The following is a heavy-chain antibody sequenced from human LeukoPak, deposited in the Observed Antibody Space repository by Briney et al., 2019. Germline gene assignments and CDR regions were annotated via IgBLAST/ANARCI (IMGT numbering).Heavy chain of an antibody. V-gene: IGHV3-30-3*01. CDR1: GFTFSTYA. D-gene: IGHD6-19*01. CDR3: ARDLGYTSGHPFDF. J-gene: IGHJ4*02. Sequence: GGSLRRSCAASGFTFSTYAMHWVRQAPGKGLEWVAVISYDGSNKYYADSVKGRFTISRDNSKNTLYLQMNSLRAEDTAVYYCARDLGYTSGHPFDFWGQGTLVTVSS. CDR2: ISYDGSNK.